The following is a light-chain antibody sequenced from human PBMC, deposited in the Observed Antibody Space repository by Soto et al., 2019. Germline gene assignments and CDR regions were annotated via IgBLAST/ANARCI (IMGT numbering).Light chain of an antibody. CDR2: HEI. CDR3: HVWDSDSDHPV. CDR1: DIGGKS. J-gene: IGLJ2*01. Sequence: SYVLTQPPSVSVAPGETARITCGGNDIGGKSVHWYQQRPGQAPVLVIHHEIDRPSAIPERFSGSNYENTATLSITRVDAGDEADYYCHVWDSDSDHPVFGGGTKLTVL. V-gene: IGLV3-21*04.